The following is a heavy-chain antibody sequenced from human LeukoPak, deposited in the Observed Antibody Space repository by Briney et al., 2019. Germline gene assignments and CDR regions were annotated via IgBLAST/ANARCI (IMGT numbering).Heavy chain of an antibody. V-gene: IGHV3-30-3*01. CDR2: ISYDGSNK. CDR1: GFTFSSYA. J-gene: IGHJ4*02. CDR3: ARSKGRQLWFDY. D-gene: IGHD5-18*01. Sequence: GGSLRLSCAASGFTFSSYAMHWVRQAPGKGLEWVAVISYDGSNKYYADSVKGRFTISRDNSKNTLYLQMNSLRAEDTAVYYCARSKGRQLWFDYWGQGTLVTVSS.